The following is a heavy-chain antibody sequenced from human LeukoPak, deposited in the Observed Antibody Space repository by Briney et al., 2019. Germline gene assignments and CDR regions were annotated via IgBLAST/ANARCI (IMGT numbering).Heavy chain of an antibody. J-gene: IGHJ4*02. CDR2: ISHTGNT. Sequence: PSETLSLTCTVSGGSINGFHWGWVRQPPGKGLEYLGFISHTGNTDYSPSLKSRVTISIDTAKNHFSLVLGSLTAADTAVYFCARVGDCGDDCYSHDYWGQGTLVSVSS. CDR3: ARVGDCGDDCYSHDY. V-gene: IGHV4-59*08. CDR1: GGSINGFH. D-gene: IGHD2-21*02.